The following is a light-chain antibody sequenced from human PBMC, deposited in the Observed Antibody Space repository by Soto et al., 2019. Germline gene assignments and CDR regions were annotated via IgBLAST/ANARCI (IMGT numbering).Light chain of an antibody. CDR1: QFTNGKY. Sequence: DIVLTQAPDNLSLSPGESATLSCRVSQFTNGKYVAWYQQRHGLPPRLLVYGASKRAPGIPDRFRGSGSGSEFTLTISEVEPEDLAVYFCQHFGSSPPVTFGQGTRLEIK. CDR2: GAS. J-gene: IGKJ5*01. CDR3: QHFGSSPPVT. V-gene: IGKV3-20*01.